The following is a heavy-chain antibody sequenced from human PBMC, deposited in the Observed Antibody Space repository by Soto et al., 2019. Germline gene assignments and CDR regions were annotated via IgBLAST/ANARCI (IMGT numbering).Heavy chain of an antibody. CDR2: IYYSGST. V-gene: IGHV4-59*01. D-gene: IGHD3-22*01. CDR3: ARDLYYDSSGYRNGFDY. J-gene: IGHJ4*02. Sequence: SETLSLTCTVSGGSISSYYWSWIRQPPGKGLEWIGYIYYSGSTNYNPSLKSRVTISVDTSKNQFSLKLSSVTAADTAVYYCARDLYYDSSGYRNGFDYWGQGTLVTVSS. CDR1: GGSISSYY.